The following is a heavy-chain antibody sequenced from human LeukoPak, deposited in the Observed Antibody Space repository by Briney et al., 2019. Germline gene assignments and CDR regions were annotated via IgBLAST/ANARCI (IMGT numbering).Heavy chain of an antibody. CDR3: ARRAYYYDSSGYFFPFDI. CDR2: MFYRGST. V-gene: IGHV4-39*01. CDR1: GDSISSTPYY. Sequence: PSETLSLTCTVSGDSISSTPYYWGWIRQSPRKGLEWITTMFYRGSTYYNPSLKSRVTMSVDTSRNQFSLKLTSVTAADTAVYYCARRAYYYDSSGYFFPFDIWGQGTLVTVSS. J-gene: IGHJ4*02. D-gene: IGHD3-22*01.